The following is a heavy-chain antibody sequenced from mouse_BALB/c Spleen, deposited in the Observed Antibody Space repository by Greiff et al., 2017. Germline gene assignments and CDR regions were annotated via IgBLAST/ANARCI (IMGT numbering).Heavy chain of an antibody. D-gene: IGHD2-3*01. CDR1: GYTFTSYW. V-gene: IGHV1S127*01. Sequence: VQLQQPGAELVKPGASVKMSCKASGYTFTSYWMHWVKQRPGQGLEWIGVIDPSDSYTSYNQKFKGKATLTVDTSSSTAYMQLSSLTSEDSAVYYCTRSDGYLYAMDYWGQGTSVTVSS. J-gene: IGHJ4*01. CDR3: TRSDGYLYAMDY. CDR2: IDPSDSYT.